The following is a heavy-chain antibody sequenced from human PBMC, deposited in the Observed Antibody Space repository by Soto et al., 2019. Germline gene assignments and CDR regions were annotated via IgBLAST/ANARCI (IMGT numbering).Heavy chain of an antibody. V-gene: IGHV1-46*01. J-gene: IGHJ6*02. Sequence: GASVKVSCKASGYTFTSYYMHWVRQAPGQGLEWLGIINPSGGSSNYAQKFQGRVTMTRDTSTSTVYMELSSLRSEDTAVYYCARVAPTCTNGVCYSVNGMDVWGQGTTVTVSS. CDR3: ARVAPTCTNGVCYSVNGMDV. CDR1: GYTFTSYY. D-gene: IGHD2-8*01. CDR2: INPSGGSS.